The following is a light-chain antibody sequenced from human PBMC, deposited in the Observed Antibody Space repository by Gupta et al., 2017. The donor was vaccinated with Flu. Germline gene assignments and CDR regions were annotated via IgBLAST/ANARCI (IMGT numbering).Light chain of an antibody. CDR2: DAS. CDR3: QQYHKWSPVYT. J-gene: IGKJ2*01. Sequence: EMVMTQSPDTLSVSPGDTATLSCRASRVVGNNLAWYQQKPGRAPRLLIFDASFRATGTPARFSGSGSGAEFTLTISSLQSEDFALYYCQQYHKWSPVYTFGQGTKLEI. V-gene: IGKV3-15*01. CDR1: RVVGNN.